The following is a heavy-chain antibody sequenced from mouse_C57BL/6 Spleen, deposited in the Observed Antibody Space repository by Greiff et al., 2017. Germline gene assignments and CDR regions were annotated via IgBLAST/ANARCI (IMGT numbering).Heavy chain of an antibody. V-gene: IGHV5-16*01. D-gene: IGHD2-1*01. J-gene: IGHJ1*03. CDR3: ARTYGTGYFDV. CDR2: INYDGSST. Sequence: EVHLVESEGGLVQPGSSMKLSCTASGFTFSDYYMAWVRQVPEKGLEWVANINYDGSSTYYLDSLKSRFIISRDNAKNILYLQMSSLKSEDTATYYCARTYGTGYFDVWGTGTTVTVSS. CDR1: GFTFSDYY.